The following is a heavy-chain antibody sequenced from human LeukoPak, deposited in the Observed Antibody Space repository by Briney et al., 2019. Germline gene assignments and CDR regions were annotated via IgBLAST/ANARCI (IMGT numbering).Heavy chain of an antibody. J-gene: IGHJ4*02. CDR3: VDPPTSL. CDR2: IKSKADGGTT. CDR1: GFNFTNAW. V-gene: IGHV3-15*01. D-gene: IGHD1-1*01. Sequence: TGESLTLACAASGFNFTNAWVSWVRRAPGKGLEWLGRIKSKADGGTTVHAAPVKDRFAMSLDDSKHTLYLQINSLKAEDTAVYYCVDPPTSLWGQGILVTVSS.